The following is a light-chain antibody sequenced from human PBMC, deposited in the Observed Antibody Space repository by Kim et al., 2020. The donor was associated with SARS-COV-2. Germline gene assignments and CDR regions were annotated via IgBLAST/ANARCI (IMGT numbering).Light chain of an antibody. CDR2: VAS. CDR1: QGMRDD. Sequence: AIQLTQSPSSLSASVGDRVIITCRPSQGMRDDLGWYQQKPGKAPKLLMYVASSPQSGVPSRFSGSGSGTDFTLTISSLRPEDFATYYCLQYHNYPRTFGQGTKVDIK. J-gene: IGKJ1*01. V-gene: IGKV1-6*01. CDR3: LQYHNYPRT.